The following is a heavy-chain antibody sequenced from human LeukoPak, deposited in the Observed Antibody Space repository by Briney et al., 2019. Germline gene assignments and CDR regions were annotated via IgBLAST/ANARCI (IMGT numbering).Heavy chain of an antibody. D-gene: IGHD2-15*01. CDR2: INWNGGST. CDR3: ARAPGCSGGSCYSGRNYYYYYYMDV. J-gene: IGHJ6*03. CDR1: GFTFSSYE. V-gene: IGHV3-20*04. Sequence: AASLKLSCAASGFTFSSYEISWVRQAPGKGLEWISGINWNGGSTGYAQSVKGRFTISRDNSKNSLYLQMNSLRAEDTALYYCARAPGCSGGSCYSGRNYYYYYYMDVWGKGTTVTVSS.